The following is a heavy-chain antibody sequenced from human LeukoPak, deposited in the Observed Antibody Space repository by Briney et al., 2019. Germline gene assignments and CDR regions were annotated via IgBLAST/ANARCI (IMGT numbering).Heavy chain of an antibody. V-gene: IGHV1-18*01. J-gene: IGHJ4*02. CDR2: ISAYNGNT. CDR3: ARDVWELQVIDY. CDR1: GYTFTSYG. Sequence: ASVKVSCKASGYTFTSYGISWVRQAPGQGLEWMGWISAYNGNTNYAQKLQGRVTMTTDTSTSTAHMELRSLRSDDTAVYYCARDVWELQVIDYWGQGTLVTVSS. D-gene: IGHD1-26*01.